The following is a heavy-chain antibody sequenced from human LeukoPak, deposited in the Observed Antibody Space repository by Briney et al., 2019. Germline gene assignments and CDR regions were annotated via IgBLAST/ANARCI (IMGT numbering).Heavy chain of an antibody. V-gene: IGHV4-38-2*02. CDR3: ARIPYGDYVSGWFDP. J-gene: IGHJ5*02. Sequence: SETLSLTCTVSGYSISSGYYWGWIRQPPGKGLEWIGSFYHSGSTYYNPSLKSRVTISVDTSKNQFSLKLSSVTAADTAVYYCARIPYGDYVSGWFDPWGQGTLVTVSS. CDR1: GYSISSGYY. D-gene: IGHD4-17*01. CDR2: FYHSGST.